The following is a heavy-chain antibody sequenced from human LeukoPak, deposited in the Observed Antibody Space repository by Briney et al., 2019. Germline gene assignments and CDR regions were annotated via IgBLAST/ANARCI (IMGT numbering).Heavy chain of an antibody. CDR3: AKDGCSGGSCYYYGMDV. D-gene: IGHD2-15*01. CDR1: GFTFSSYA. Sequence: PGRSLRLSCAASGFTFSSYAMSWVRQAPGKGLEWVSAISGSGGSTYYADSVKGRFTISRDNSKNTLYLQMNSLRAEDTAVYYCAKDGCSGGSCYYYGMDVWGQGTTVTVSS. J-gene: IGHJ6*02. CDR2: ISGSGGST. V-gene: IGHV3-23*01.